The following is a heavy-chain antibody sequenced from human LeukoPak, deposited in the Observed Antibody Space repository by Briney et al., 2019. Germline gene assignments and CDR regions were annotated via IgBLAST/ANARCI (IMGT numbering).Heavy chain of an antibody. CDR1: GGSISSSSYY. J-gene: IGHJ4*02. Sequence: SETLSLTCTDSGGSISSSSYYWGWIRQPPGKGLEWIGSIYYSGSTYYNPSLKSRVTISVDTSKNQFSLKLSSVTAADTAVYYCALLVDTAMAFDYWGQGTLVTVSS. CDR3: ALLVDTAMAFDY. D-gene: IGHD5-18*01. CDR2: IYYSGST. V-gene: IGHV4-39*07.